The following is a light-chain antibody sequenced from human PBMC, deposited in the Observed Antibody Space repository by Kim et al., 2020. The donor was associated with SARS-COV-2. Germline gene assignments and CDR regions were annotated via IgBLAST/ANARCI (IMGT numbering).Light chain of an antibody. CDR3: QHYHKWPPWT. V-gene: IGKV3-15*01. CDR2: DAT. Sequence: SPGGRVTLTCRASQSVNRSVAWNQQKPVQPPRLLIYDATTRATGVADRFRGSGAGTEFALTISSLQSEDLAVYYCQHYHKWPPWTFGRGTKVEVK. CDR1: QSVNRS. J-gene: IGKJ1*01.